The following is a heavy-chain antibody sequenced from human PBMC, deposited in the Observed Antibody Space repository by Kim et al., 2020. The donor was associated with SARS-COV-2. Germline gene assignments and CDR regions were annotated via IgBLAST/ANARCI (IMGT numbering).Heavy chain of an antibody. J-gene: IGHJ4*02. D-gene: IGHD1-7*01. CDR3: ARGDWNSENYFDY. CDR2: INPNSGDT. CDR1: GYTFTAYY. Sequence: ASVKVSCKPSGYTFTAYYMHWVRQAPGQGLEWMGWINPNSGDTNYARKFQGRVTMTRDTSISTAYMELSGLRSDDTAVYYCARGDWNSENYFDYWGQGTLVTASS. V-gene: IGHV1-2*02.